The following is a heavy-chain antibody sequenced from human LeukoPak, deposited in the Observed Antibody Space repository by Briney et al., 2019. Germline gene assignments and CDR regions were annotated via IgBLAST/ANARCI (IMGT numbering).Heavy chain of an antibody. Sequence: PSETLSLTCTVSGGSISSSSYYWGWIRQPPGKGLEWIGSMYYSGSTYYNPSLKSRVTISVDTSKNQFSLRLSSVTAADTAVYYCATTYYDFWSGYYKRGPFDYWGQGTLVTVSS. J-gene: IGHJ4*02. CDR1: GGSISSSSYY. D-gene: IGHD3-3*01. CDR2: MYYSGST. V-gene: IGHV4-39*01. CDR3: ATTYYDFWSGYYKRGPFDY.